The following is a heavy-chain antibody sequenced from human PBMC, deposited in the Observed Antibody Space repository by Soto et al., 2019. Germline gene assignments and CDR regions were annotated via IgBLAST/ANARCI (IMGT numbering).Heavy chain of an antibody. CDR1: GFTFSSYA. V-gene: IGHV3-23*01. J-gene: IGHJ3*02. D-gene: IGHD3-22*01. CDR3: AKDLAYYYDSSGYTPDDAFDI. CDR2: ISGSGGST. Sequence: GGSLRLSCAGSGFTFSSYAMSWVRQAPGKGLEWVSAISGSGGSTYYADSVKGRFTISRDNSKNTLYLQMNSLRAEDTAVYYCAKDLAYYYDSSGYTPDDAFDIWGQGTMVTVS.